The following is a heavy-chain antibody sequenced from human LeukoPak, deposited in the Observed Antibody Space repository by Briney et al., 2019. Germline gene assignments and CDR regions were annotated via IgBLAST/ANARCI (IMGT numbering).Heavy chain of an antibody. Sequence: SGGSLRLSCAASGFTFNSFWMSWVRQAPGKGLEWVASIKQDGSEKSYVGSVKGRFTMSRDNAENSLYLQMNNLRAEATAVYYCARASRGETTFLWGQGTLVTVSS. D-gene: IGHD4-17*01. V-gene: IGHV3-7*01. J-gene: IGHJ4*02. CDR1: GFTFNSFW. CDR2: IKQDGSEK. CDR3: ARASRGETTFL.